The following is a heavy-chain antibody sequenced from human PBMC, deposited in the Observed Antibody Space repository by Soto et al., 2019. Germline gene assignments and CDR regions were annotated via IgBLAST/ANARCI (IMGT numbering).Heavy chain of an antibody. D-gene: IGHD5-18*01. V-gene: IGHV3-9*01. J-gene: IGHJ4*02. CDR1: GFTFDDYA. Sequence: GGSLRLSCAASGFTFDDYAMHWVRQAPGKGLEWVSGISWNSGSIGYADSVKGRFTISRDNAKNSLYLQMNSLRAEDTALYYCAKDVATAMVTSFDYWGQGTLVTVSS. CDR2: ISWNSGSI. CDR3: AKDVATAMVTSFDY.